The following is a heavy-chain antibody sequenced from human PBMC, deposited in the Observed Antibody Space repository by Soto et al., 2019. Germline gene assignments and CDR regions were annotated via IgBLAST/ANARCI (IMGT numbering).Heavy chain of an antibody. CDR3: AKSDY. Sequence: EVQLVESGGGLVQPGRSLRLSCAASGFTFDDYAMHWVRQAPGKGPEWVSGISWNSGSIGYADSVKGRFTISRDNAKNSLYLQMNSLRAEDTALYYCAKSDYWGQGTLVTVSS. CDR1: GFTFDDYA. V-gene: IGHV3-9*01. CDR2: ISWNSGSI. J-gene: IGHJ4*02.